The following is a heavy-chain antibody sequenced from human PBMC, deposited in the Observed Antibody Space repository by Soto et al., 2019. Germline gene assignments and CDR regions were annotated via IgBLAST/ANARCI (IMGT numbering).Heavy chain of an antibody. Sequence: QVQLVESGGGVVQPGRSLRLSCAASGFTFSSYGMHWVRQAPGKGLEWVAVISYDGSNKYYADSVKGRFTISRDNSKNTLYLQMNSLRAEDTVVYYCAKEGEGAAAGSDDTFDIWGQGTMVTVSS. V-gene: IGHV3-30*18. CDR2: ISYDGSNK. CDR3: AKEGEGAAAGSDDTFDI. J-gene: IGHJ3*02. CDR1: GFTFSSYG. D-gene: IGHD6-13*01.